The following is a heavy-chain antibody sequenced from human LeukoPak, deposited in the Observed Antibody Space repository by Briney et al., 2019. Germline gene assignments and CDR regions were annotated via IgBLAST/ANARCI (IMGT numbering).Heavy chain of an antibody. D-gene: IGHD2-15*01. V-gene: IGHV3-53*01. CDR3: ARLGCSGGSCYSFDY. CDR2: IYSGGST. CDR1: GFTFSNYG. J-gene: IGHJ4*02. Sequence: GRSLRLSCAASGFTFSNYGIHWVRQAPGKGLEWVSVIYSGGSTYYADSVKGRFTISRDNSKNTLYLQMNSLRAEDTAVYYCARLGCSGGSCYSFDYWGQGTLVTVSS.